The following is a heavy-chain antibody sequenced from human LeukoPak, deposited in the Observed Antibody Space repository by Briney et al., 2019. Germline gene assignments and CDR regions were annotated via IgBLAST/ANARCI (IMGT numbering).Heavy chain of an antibody. CDR2: INHSGST. CDR1: GGSFSGYY. Sequence: SETLSLTCAVYGGSFSGYYWSWIRQPPGKGLEWIGEINHSGSTNYNPSLKSRVTISVDTSKNQFSLKLSSVTAADTAVYYCARGGYSYGYYFDYWGQGTLVTVSS. J-gene: IGHJ4*02. D-gene: IGHD5-18*01. CDR3: ARGGYSYGYYFDY. V-gene: IGHV4-34*01.